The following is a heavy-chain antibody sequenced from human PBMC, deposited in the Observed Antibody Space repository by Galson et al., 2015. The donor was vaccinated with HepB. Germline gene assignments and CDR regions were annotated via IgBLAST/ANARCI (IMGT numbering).Heavy chain of an antibody. J-gene: IGHJ4*02. Sequence: SLRLSCAASGFTFSSYSMNWVRQAPGKGLEWVSSISSSSSYIYYADSVKGRFTISRDNAKNSLYLQMNSLRAEDTAVYYCAKGVDIVATLHSHFDNWGQGTLVTVSS. CDR2: ISSSSSYI. D-gene: IGHD5-12*01. CDR3: AKGVDIVATLHSHFDN. CDR1: GFTFSSYS. V-gene: IGHV3-21*01.